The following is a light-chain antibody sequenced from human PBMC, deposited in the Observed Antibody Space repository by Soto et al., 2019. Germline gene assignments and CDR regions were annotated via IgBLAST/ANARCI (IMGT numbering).Light chain of an antibody. CDR3: VSHISVAYRSIYV. V-gene: IGLV2-14*03. CDR1: SSDIGSYNH. Sequence: QSVLTQPASVSGSPGQSITISCSGTSSDIGSYNHVAWYQQFPGKSPKLMIYAVSDRPPGVSDRFSGSKSDNTASLTISGLQAEDEADYYCVSHISVAYRSIYVFGTGTKLTVL. J-gene: IGLJ1*01. CDR2: AVS.